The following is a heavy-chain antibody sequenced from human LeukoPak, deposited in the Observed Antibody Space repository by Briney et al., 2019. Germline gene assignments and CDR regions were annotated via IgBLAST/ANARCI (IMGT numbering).Heavy chain of an antibody. CDR1: GFTSINYA. D-gene: IGHD5-12*01. Sequence: GGSLRLSCAASGFTSINYAMNWVRQAPGKGLEWVSVLIGSSGSTDYADSVKGQFTISRDNSKNTLFLQMNSLRAEDTAIYYCAKGAYDYIEIGYFDSWGQGTLVTVSP. CDR3: AKGAYDYIEIGYFDS. V-gene: IGHV3-23*01. J-gene: IGHJ4*02. CDR2: LIGSSGST.